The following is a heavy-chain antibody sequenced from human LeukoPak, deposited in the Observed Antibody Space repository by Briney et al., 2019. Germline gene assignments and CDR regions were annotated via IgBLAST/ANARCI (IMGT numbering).Heavy chain of an antibody. D-gene: IGHD3-10*01. CDR1: GFTFSSYA. V-gene: IGHV3-23*01. J-gene: IGHJ4*02. CDR3: AKDGSYYYGSGSPNFGY. Sequence: PGGSLRLSCAASGFTFSSYAMSWVRQAPGKGLEWVSAISGSGGSTYYADSVKGRFTISRDNSKNTLYLQMNSLRAEDTAVYYCAKDGSYYYGSGSPNFGYWGQGTLVTVSS. CDR2: ISGSGGST.